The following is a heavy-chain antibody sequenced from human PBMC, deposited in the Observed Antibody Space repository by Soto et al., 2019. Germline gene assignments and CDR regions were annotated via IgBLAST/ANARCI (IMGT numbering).Heavy chain of an antibody. Sequence: GGSLRLSCAASGFTFSNHGMHWVRQAPGKGLEWVAVIWYDASKTFYADSVKGRFTISRDNSKNTLYLQMNSLGAEDTAVYYCARISGPLATFGYWGQGTLVTVSS. D-gene: IGHD3-10*01. V-gene: IGHV3-33*01. CDR3: ARISGPLATFGY. CDR1: GFTFSNHG. J-gene: IGHJ4*02. CDR2: IWYDASKT.